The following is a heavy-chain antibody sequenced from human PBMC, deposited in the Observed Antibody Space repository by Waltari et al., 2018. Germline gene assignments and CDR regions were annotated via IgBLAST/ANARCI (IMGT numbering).Heavy chain of an antibody. D-gene: IGHD3-3*01. J-gene: IGHJ5*02. CDR2: IYTSGST. Sequence: QVQLQASCPGLVKPSETLSLTCTVSGGSISRYYWSWIRQPAGKGLEWIGRIYTSGSTNYNPSLKSRVTMSVDTSKNQFSLKLSSVTAADTAVYYCARAYDFWSGYNQGFDPWGQGTLVTVSS. CDR1: GGSISRYY. V-gene: IGHV4-4*07. CDR3: ARAYDFWSGYNQGFDP.